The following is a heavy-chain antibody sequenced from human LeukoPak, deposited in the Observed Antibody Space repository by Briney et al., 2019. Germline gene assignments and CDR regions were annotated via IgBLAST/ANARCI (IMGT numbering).Heavy chain of an antibody. Sequence: GGSLRLSCAASGFTFSSYAMSWVRQAPGKGLEWVSAISGSGGSTYYADSVMGRFTISRDNSKNTLYLQMNSLRAEDTAVYYCAKDRGYCSSTSCLNWFDPWGQGTLVTVSS. CDR2: ISGSGGST. D-gene: IGHD2-2*01. CDR1: GFTFSSYA. CDR3: AKDRGYCSSTSCLNWFDP. J-gene: IGHJ5*02. V-gene: IGHV3-23*01.